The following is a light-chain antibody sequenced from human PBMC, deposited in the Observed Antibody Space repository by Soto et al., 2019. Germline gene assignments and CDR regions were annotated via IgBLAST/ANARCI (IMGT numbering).Light chain of an antibody. CDR2: GAS. CDR3: QHLRT. CDR1: QSVSSSY. J-gene: IGKJ1*01. V-gene: IGKV3-20*01. Sequence: ELVLTQSPGTLSLTPGERATLSCRASQSVSSSYLAWYQQKPGQAPRLLIYGASSRATGIPDRFSGSGSGTDFTLTISRLEPEDFAVYYCQHLRTFGQGTKVDIK.